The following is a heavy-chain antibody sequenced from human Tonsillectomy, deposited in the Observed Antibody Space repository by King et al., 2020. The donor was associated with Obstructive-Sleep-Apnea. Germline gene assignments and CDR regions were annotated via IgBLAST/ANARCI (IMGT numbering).Heavy chain of an antibody. CDR2: IYYSGST. V-gene: IGHV4-59*01. D-gene: IGHD3-22*01. CDR1: GGSISSYY. CDR3: ARGGLYYDSSGYRYYFDY. Sequence: QLQESGPGLVKPSETLSLTCTVSGGSISSYYWSWIRQPPGKGLEWIGYIYYSGSTNYNPSLKIRVTISVDTSKNQFSLKLSSVTAADTAVYYCARGGLYYDSSGYRYYFDYWGQGTLVTVSS. J-gene: IGHJ4*02.